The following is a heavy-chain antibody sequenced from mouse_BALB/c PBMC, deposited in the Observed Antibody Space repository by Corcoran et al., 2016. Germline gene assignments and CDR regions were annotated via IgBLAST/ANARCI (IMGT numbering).Heavy chain of an antibody. Sequence: DVQLQESGPGLVKPSQSLSLTCSVTGYSITSGYYRNWIRQFPGNKLEWMGYISYDGSNKYNPSLKNRISITRETSKNQFFLKLNSVTTEDTATYYCARVDGNYWYCDVWGAGTTVTVSS. V-gene: IGHV3-6*02. CDR2: ISYDGSN. D-gene: IGHD2-1*01. CDR1: GYSITSGYY. CDR3: ARVDGNYWYCDV. J-gene: IGHJ1*01.